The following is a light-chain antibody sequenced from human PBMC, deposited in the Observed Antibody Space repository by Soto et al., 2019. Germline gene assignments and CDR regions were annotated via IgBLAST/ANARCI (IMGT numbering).Light chain of an antibody. V-gene: IGLV1-44*01. J-gene: IGLJ2*01. CDR1: SSNIGSYT. CDR2: SND. CDR3: AAWDDSLSGIVV. Sequence: QSVLTQPPSMSGTPGQRVTISCSGSSSNIGSYTVSWYQQLPGTAPKFLIYSNDQRPSGVPDRFSGSKSGTSASLAISGLQSEDEDTYYCAAWDDSLSGIVVFGGGTKLTVL.